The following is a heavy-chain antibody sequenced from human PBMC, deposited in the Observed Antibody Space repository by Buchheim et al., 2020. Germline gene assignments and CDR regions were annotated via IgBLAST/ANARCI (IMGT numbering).Heavy chain of an antibody. CDR2: ISASGAGT. CDR1: GFTFTTSP. D-gene: IGHD4-17*01. V-gene: IGHV3-23*01. J-gene: IGHJ4*02. CDR3: AKNSVHGDWPEY. Sequence: EVQLLESGGGLVQPGGSPRLSCAASGFTFTTSPMSWVRQAPGKGLEWVSAISASGAGTSYADSVKGRFTMSRDNYKNTLYLQMNSLRVEDTAVYYCAKNSVHGDWPEYWGQGTL.